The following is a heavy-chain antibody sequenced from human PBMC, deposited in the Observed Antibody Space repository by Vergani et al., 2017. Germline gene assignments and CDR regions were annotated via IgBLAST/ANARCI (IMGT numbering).Heavy chain of an antibody. D-gene: IGHD6-19*01. CDR2: IIPIFGTA. J-gene: IGHJ4*02. Sequence: QVQLVQSGAEVKKPGSSVKVSCKASGGTFSSYAISWVRQAPGQGLEWMGGIIPIFGTANYAQKFQGRVTITADESTSTAYMELSSLRSEDTAVYYCARSSGQHVRPQSIAVAGSDYWGQGTLVTVSS. CDR3: ARSSGQHVRPQSIAVAGSDY. V-gene: IGHV1-69*01. CDR1: GGTFSSYA.